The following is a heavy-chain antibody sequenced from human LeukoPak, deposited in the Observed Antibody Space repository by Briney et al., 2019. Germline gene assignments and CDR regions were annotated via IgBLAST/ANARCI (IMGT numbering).Heavy chain of an antibody. Sequence: GGSLRLSCAASGFTFSIYAMTWVRQAPGKGLEWVSAIISDGGTYYADSVKGRFTISRDNSKNTLYLQMNSLRAEDTAVYYCARLGRGQQPVRSAIDYWGQGTLVTVSS. CDR2: IISDGGT. J-gene: IGHJ4*02. V-gene: IGHV3-23*01. D-gene: IGHD6-13*01. CDR3: ARLGRGQQPVRSAIDY. CDR1: GFTFSIYA.